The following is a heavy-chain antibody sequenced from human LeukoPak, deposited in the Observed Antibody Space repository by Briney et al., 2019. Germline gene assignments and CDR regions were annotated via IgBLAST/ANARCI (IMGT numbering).Heavy chain of an antibody. CDR2: ISSSSSTI. CDR1: GFTFSTYI. J-gene: IGHJ6*03. D-gene: IGHD2-21*01. Sequence: GGSLRLSCAASGFTFSTYIMNWVRQAPGKGLEWVSYISSSSSTIYYADSVKGRFTISRDNAKNSLYLQMNSLRAEDTAVYYCARGGGYSTLYYMDVWGKGTTVTVSS. V-gene: IGHV3-48*01. CDR3: ARGGGYSTLYYMDV.